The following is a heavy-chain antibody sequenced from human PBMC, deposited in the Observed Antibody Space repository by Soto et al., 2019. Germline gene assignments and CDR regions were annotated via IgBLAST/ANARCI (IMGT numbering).Heavy chain of an antibody. CDR2: IYRGGGT. CDR3: ATVDTAVAFYFDY. V-gene: IGHV3-53*01. CDR1: GFTVSGNY. D-gene: IGHD5-18*01. J-gene: IGHJ4*02. Sequence: EVHRVESGGGLIQPGGSLRLSCAASGFTVSGNYMAWVRQAPGKGLEWVSVIYRGGGTYYADSVKGRFTISRDNSKNTLYLQMNSLRTEDTAVYYCATVDTAVAFYFDYWGQGTLVTVSS.